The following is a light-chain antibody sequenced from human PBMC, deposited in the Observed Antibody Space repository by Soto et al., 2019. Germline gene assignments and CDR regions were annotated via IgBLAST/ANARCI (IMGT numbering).Light chain of an antibody. V-gene: IGKV1-39*01. CDR3: QQSYSRPRA. CDR2: TAS. J-gene: IGKJ1*01. CDR1: QSISSY. Sequence: DIQMTQSPSSLSASVGDRVTITCRASQSISSYVNWYQQKPGKAPNLLIYTASNLESGVPSRFSGSGSGTDFTLTISSLQPEDVATYFCQQSYSRPRAFGQGTQVEIK.